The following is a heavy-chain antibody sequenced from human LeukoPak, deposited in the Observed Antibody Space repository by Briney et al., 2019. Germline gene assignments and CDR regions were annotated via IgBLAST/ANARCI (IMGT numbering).Heavy chain of an antibody. V-gene: IGHV1-69*13. Sequence: GASVKVSCKASGGTLSSYTFSWVRQAPGQGVEWMGGIIPIFGTANYAQKFQGRVTITADESSTTAYMELSSLRSEDTAVYYCARDTRHRYCSSTICYRGWLDPWGQGTLVTVSS. D-gene: IGHD2-2*01. CDR1: GGTLSSYT. CDR2: IIPIFGTA. CDR3: ARDTRHRYCSSTICYRGWLDP. J-gene: IGHJ5*02.